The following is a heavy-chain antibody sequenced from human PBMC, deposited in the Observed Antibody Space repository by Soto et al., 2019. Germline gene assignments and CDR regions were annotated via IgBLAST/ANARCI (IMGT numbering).Heavy chain of an antibody. CDR2: YSGSA. CDR3: ARRAAYITGWADWYLDL. D-gene: IGHD6-19*01. Sequence: QVRLQESGPGLVKPSETLSLTCTVPSDSMSDYYWTWIRQPPGKGLEWIGYSGSANHTPSLRSRVTISLDTSRNLFSLNLTSVTAADTAIYYCARRAAYITGWADWYLDLWCRGTWVTLSA. CDR1: SDSMSDYY. V-gene: IGHV4-59*08. J-gene: IGHJ2*01.